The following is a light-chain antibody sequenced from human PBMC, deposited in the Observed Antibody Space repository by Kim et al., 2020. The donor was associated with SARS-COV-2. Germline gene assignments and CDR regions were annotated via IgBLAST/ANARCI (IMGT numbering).Light chain of an antibody. CDR1: QDIKSA. CDR2: DAS. Sequence: SASVGDTVTITCRASQDIKSALAWYQHKPGKSPLLLIYDASSMERGVSRRFSGSGSGTYFTLTIDNVQPDDLATYHCQQFKSHPRTFSGGTKLEI. CDR3: QQFKSHPRT. V-gene: IGKV1-13*02. J-gene: IGKJ4*01.